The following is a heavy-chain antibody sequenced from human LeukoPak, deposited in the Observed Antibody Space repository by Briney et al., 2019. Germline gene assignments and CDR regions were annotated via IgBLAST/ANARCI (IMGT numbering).Heavy chain of an antibody. Sequence: SQTFSLTCAISGDSVSSNSAAWNWIRQSPSRGLEWLGRTYYRSKWYNDYAVSVKSRITINPDTSKNQFSLQLNSVTPEDTAVYYCARVYPWDDSSGYYFGWFDPWGQGTLVTVSS. CDR1: GDSVSSNSAA. D-gene: IGHD3-22*01. CDR3: ARVYPWDDSSGYYFGWFDP. J-gene: IGHJ5*02. V-gene: IGHV6-1*01. CDR2: TYYRSKWYN.